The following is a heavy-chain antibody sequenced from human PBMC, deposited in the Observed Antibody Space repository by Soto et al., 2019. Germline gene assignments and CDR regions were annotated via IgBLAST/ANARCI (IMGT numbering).Heavy chain of an antibody. CDR2: INPNNGDT. J-gene: IGHJ4*02. CDR3: ARSVSFITPRPDY. D-gene: IGHD6-6*01. Sequence: QVQLVQSGAEVKKPGASVKVSCKASGYTFTDYYLHWVRQARGQGLECMGWINPNNGDTNYAQKFQGRVTMTRDTSISTAYMEVSRLRSDDTAVYYCARSVSFITPRPDYWGQGTLVTVSS. V-gene: IGHV1-2*02. CDR1: GYTFTDYY.